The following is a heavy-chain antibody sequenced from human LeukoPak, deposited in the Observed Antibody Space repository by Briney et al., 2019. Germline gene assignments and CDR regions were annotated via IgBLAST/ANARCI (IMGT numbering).Heavy chain of an antibody. CDR3: ARAGDRLLYFDY. V-gene: IGHV4-59*01. CDR1: GGSISSYY. Sequence: SETLSLTCTVSGGSISSYYWSWIRQPPGKGLEWIGYIYYSGSTNYNPSLKSRVTISVDTSKNQFSLKLSSVTAADTAVYYCARAGDRLLYFDYWGQEPWSPSPQ. J-gene: IGHJ4*01. CDR2: IYYSGST. D-gene: IGHD7-27*01.